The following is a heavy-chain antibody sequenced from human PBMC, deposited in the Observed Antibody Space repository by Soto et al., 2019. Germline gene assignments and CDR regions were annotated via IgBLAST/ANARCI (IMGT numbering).Heavy chain of an antibody. CDR3: ARVRGSYSWDY. D-gene: IGHD1-26*01. Sequence: QVQLVESGGGLVKPGGSLRLSCAASGFTFSDYYMIWMRRAPGKGLEWVSNITSSGSTMYYADSVKGPFTISRDNAKNSLDLQMNSLRAEDTAVDYCARVRGSYSWDYWGQGTLVTVSS. CDR1: GFTFSDYY. CDR2: ITSSGSTM. V-gene: IGHV3-11*01. J-gene: IGHJ4*02.